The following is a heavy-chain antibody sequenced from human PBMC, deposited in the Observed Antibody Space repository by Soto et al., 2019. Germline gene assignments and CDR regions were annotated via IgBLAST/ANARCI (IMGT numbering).Heavy chain of an antibody. CDR2: VYYSGST. Sequence: PSETLSLTCTLSGCSISSGDYYWSWIRQHPRKGLECIGYVYYSGSTYYNPSLKSRGTISLDTSKNQFSLKLSSVTAADTAVYYCARCGKAFGYSYAYYFDYWGQGTLVTVSS. CDR1: GCSISSGDYY. J-gene: IGHJ4*02. CDR3: ARCGKAFGYSYAYYFDY. V-gene: IGHV4-31*03. D-gene: IGHD5-18*01.